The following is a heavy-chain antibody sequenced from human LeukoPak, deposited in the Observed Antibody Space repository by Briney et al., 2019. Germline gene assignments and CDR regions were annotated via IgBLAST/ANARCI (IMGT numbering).Heavy chain of an antibody. CDR2: IFTSGIA. CDR3: AREISGTYYNPLGYMDV. CDR1: GGSIGIYY. D-gene: IGHD3-10*01. Sequence: PSETLSLTCTDSGGSIGIYYWNWIRQPAGKGLEWIGRIFTSGIANYNPSLKSRVTMSVDTSKNQFSLNLSSVTAADTAVYYCAREISGTYYNPLGYMDVWGKGTTVTVSS. J-gene: IGHJ6*03. V-gene: IGHV4-4*07.